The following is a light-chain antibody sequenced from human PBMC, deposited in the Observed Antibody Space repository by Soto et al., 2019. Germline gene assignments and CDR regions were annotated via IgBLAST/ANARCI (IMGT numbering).Light chain of an antibody. CDR2: GNS. Sequence: QSVLSPPPTRSEAPRQQVTSTSTESSSNIGAGYDLHWSQQTPGTAPKLILYGNSNRTSGVPDRFSGSKSGTSASLAITGLQSEDEADYYCQSYDRSMSAYVFANGPKVTVL. V-gene: IGLV1-40*01. CDR3: QSYDRSMSAYV. J-gene: IGLJ1*01. CDR1: SSNIGAGYD.